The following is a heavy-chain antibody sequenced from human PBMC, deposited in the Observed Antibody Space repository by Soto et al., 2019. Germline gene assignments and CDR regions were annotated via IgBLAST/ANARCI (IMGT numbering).Heavy chain of an antibody. CDR2: ISAYNGNT. CDR3: ARDPSGYHSPFDN. J-gene: IGHJ4*02. Sequence: ASVKVSCKASGYTFTNHGFSCVRQAPGQGLEWMAWISAYNGNTNYARELQGRVTVTTDTSTSTAYMELRSLRSDDTAVYFCARDPSGYHSPFDNWGQGTMVT. D-gene: IGHD3-22*01. CDR1: GYTFTNHG. V-gene: IGHV1-18*01.